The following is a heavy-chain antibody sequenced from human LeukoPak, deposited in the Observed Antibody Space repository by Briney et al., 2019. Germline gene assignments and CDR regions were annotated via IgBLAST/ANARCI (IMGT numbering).Heavy chain of an antibody. CDR3: TRGQSSGYSSGDY. Sequence: GGSLRLSCAASGFTFSTYSMNWVRQAPGKGLEWVSYINPSSTTIYYADSVKGRFTISRDNAKNSLYLQMNSLRAEDTAVYYCTRGQSSGYSSGDYWGQGTLVTVPS. CDR2: INPSSTTI. V-gene: IGHV3-48*04. D-gene: IGHD3-22*01. J-gene: IGHJ4*02. CDR1: GFTFSTYS.